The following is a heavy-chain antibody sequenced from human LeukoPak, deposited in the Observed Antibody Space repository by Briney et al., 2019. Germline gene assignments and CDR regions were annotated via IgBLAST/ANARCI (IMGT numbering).Heavy chain of an antibody. CDR3: AKDYSLRYYDRCGIGLFDY. CDR2: ISGSGGST. D-gene: IGHD3-22*01. J-gene: IGHJ4*02. V-gene: IGHV3-23*01. CDR1: GFTFSNYA. Sequence: GGSLRLSCAASGFTFSNYAMSWVRQAPGKGLEWVSAISGSGGSTYYADSVKGRFTISRDNSKNTLYLQMNSLRAEDTAVYYCAKDYSLRYYDRCGIGLFDYWGQGTLVTASS.